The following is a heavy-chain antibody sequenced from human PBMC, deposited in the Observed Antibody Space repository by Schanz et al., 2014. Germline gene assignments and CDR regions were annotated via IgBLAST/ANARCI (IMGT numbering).Heavy chain of an antibody. V-gene: IGHV3-15*01. J-gene: IGHJ3*01. D-gene: IGHD4-17*01. CDR2: IKSKVDGGTT. CDR1: GFTFSIYG. CDR3: STDLTAVDYDAIGL. Sequence: EVQLLESGGGLVQPGGSLRLSCAASGFTFSIYGMSWVRQAPGKGLEWVGRIKSKVDGGTTDNAAPVQGRFTISRDDSKNTLHLQMNSLKPEDTAVYYCSTDLTAVDYDAIGLWGQGTMVTVSS.